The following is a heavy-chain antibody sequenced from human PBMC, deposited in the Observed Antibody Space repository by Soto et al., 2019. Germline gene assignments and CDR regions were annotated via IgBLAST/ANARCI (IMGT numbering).Heavy chain of an antibody. Sequence: QVQLVESGGGVVQPGRSLRLSCAASGFSFSSYGMHWVRQAPGKGLEWVAVIWYDGSRTSYAESVKGRFTVSRDNSRKMLWLQMDSLRAEDTAVYFCARQWGEGYKVPYLDQWCQVTLVTVSS. J-gene: IGHJ4*02. CDR1: GFSFSSYG. CDR3: ARQWGEGYKVPYLDQ. V-gene: IGHV3-33*01. D-gene: IGHD1-26*01. CDR2: IWYDGSRT.